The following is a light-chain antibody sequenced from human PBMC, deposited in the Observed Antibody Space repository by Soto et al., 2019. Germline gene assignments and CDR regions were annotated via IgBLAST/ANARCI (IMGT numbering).Light chain of an antibody. CDR1: QGISTY. CDR2: AAS. V-gene: IGKV1-39*01. J-gene: IGKJ1*01. Sequence: DIQMTQSPSSLSASVGDRVTSXXRASQGISTYLNWYQQRPGKAPKLXIYAASSLQSGVPSRFSGSGSETHFTLTISSLQPEDFATYSCQQSYSTTWTFGQGTKVDIK. CDR3: QQSYSTTWT.